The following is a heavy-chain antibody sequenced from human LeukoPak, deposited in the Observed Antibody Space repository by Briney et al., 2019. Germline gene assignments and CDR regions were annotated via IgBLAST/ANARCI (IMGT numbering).Heavy chain of an antibody. CDR3: ASRYYDSSGYSDY. D-gene: IGHD3-22*01. CDR2: ISSSGSTI. CDR1: GFTFSSYE. Sequence: GGSLRLSCAASGFTFSSYEMNWVRQAPGKGLEWVSYISSSGSTIYYADSVKGRFTISRDNAKNSLYLQTNSLRAEDTAVYYCASRYYDSSGYSDYWGQGTLVTVSS. J-gene: IGHJ4*02. V-gene: IGHV3-48*03.